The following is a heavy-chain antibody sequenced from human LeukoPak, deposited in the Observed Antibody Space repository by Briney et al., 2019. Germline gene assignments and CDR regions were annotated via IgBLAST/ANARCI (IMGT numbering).Heavy chain of an antibody. Sequence: SETLSLTCAVYSGSFSGYYWSWIRQPPGKGLEWIGEINHSGGTNYSPSLKSRVTISVDTSKNQFSLKLSSVTAADTAVYYCARGGGYSYGTGNFDYWGQGTLVTVSS. CDR3: ARGGGYSYGTGNFDY. J-gene: IGHJ4*02. CDR1: SGSFSGYY. V-gene: IGHV4-34*01. D-gene: IGHD5-18*01. CDR2: INHSGGT.